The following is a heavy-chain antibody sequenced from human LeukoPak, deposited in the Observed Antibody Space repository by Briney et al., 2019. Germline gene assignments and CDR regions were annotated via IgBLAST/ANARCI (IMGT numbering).Heavy chain of an antibody. Sequence: PSETLSLTRTVSSGSIIGYYWAWIRQPPGKGLEWIGYIQYSGTTEYNPSLASRATISVDTAKDQFSLNLRSVTAADTAVYYCARDRAAGTLDFWGQGTLVTVSS. J-gene: IGHJ4*02. V-gene: IGHV4-59*01. CDR3: ARDRAAGTLDF. D-gene: IGHD6-13*01. CDR2: IQYSGTT. CDR1: SGSIIGYY.